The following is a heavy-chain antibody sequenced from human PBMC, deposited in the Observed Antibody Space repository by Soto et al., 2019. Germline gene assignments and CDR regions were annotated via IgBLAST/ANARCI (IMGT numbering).Heavy chain of an antibody. Sequence: EVELLESGGGLVQPGGSLRLSCAASGFTFSSYAMSWVRQAPGKGLEWVSAISGSGGSTYYADSVKGRFTISRDNSKNTLYLQMNSLRAEDTAVYYCAKDVNYYDSSGIDYWGQGTLVTVSS. CDR1: GFTFSSYA. J-gene: IGHJ4*02. CDR3: AKDVNYYDSSGIDY. V-gene: IGHV3-23*01. D-gene: IGHD3-22*01. CDR2: ISGSGGST.